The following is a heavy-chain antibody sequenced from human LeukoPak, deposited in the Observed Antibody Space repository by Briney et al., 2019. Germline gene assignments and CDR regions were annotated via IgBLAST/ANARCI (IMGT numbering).Heavy chain of an antibody. V-gene: IGHV1-46*01. CDR2: INPSGGST. D-gene: IGHD3-22*01. Sequence: ASVKVSCKASGYTFTSYYMHWVRQAPGQGLEWMGIINPSGGSTSYAQKFQGRVTMTRDMSTSTVYMELSSLRSEDTAVYYCAREESYYDSSGPYDAFDIWGQGTMVTVSS. J-gene: IGHJ3*02. CDR1: GYTFTSYY. CDR3: AREESYYDSSGPYDAFDI.